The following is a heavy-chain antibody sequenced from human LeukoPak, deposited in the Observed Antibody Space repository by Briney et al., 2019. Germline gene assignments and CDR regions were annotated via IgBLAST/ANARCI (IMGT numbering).Heavy chain of an antibody. Sequence: ASVKVSCKASGYSFTSCDINWVRQTTGQGLEWMGWMNPNSGNTGYGQSFQGRITMTRDISIGTAYMELSNLTSEDTAIYYCTRGSSGRRDNWGQGTLVTVSA. CDR1: GYSFTSCD. CDR3: TRGSSGRRDN. D-gene: IGHD6-19*01. CDR2: MNPNSGNT. J-gene: IGHJ4*02. V-gene: IGHV1-8*01.